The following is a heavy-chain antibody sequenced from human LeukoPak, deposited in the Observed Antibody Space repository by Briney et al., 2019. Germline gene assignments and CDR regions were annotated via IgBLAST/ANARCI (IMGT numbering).Heavy chain of an antibody. CDR1: GFTFSSYG. D-gene: IGHD3-22*01. V-gene: IGHV3-30*02. J-gene: IGHJ4*02. CDR3: AKDLGYDSSGYYHSSFDY. Sequence: GGSLRLSCAASGFTFSSYGMHWVRQAPGKGLEWVAFIRYDGSNKYYADSVKGRFTISRDNPKNTLYLQMNSLRAEDTAVYYCAKDLGYDSSGYYHSSFDYWGQGTLVTVSS. CDR2: IRYDGSNK.